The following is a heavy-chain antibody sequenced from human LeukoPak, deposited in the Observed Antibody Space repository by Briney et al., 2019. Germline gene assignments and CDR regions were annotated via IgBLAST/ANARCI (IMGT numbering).Heavy chain of an antibody. Sequence: ASVNVSCTASGYTFTGYYMHWVRQAPGQGLEWMGWINPNSGGTNYAQKFQGRVTMTRDTSISTAYMELSRLRSDDTAGYYCAIAYRSSGNSSYGTDVSGEGRTV. CDR3: AIAYRSSGNSSYGTDV. J-gene: IGHJ6*01. V-gene: IGHV1-2*02. CDR1: GYTFTGYY. D-gene: IGHD2-15*01. CDR2: INPNSGGT.